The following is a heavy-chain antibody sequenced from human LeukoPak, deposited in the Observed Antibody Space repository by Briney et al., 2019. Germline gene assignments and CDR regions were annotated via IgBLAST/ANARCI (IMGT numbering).Heavy chain of an antibody. D-gene: IGHD3-10*01. V-gene: IGHV3-74*01. CDR1: GFTFSSYW. CDR2: INSDGSST. Sequence: PGGSLRLSCAASGFTFSSYWMHWVRQAPGKGLVWVPRINSDGSSTSYADSVKGRFTISRDNAKNTLYLQMNSLRAEDTAVYYCARVVGSVGDYYYGMDVWGQGTTVTVSS. J-gene: IGHJ6*02. CDR3: ARVVGSVGDYYYGMDV.